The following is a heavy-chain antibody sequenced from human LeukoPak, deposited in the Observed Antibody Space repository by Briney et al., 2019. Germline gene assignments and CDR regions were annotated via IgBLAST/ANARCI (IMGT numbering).Heavy chain of an antibody. CDR3: AKGRTGSCYSSVDY. V-gene: IGHV3-7*03. D-gene: IGHD2-15*01. CDR2: IKQDGSEQ. Sequence: GGSLRLSCAASGFTLSHYWMTWVRQAPGKGLEWVANIKQDGSEQYYVDSVKGRFTISRDNSQNTLYLQMDSLRAEDTALYYCAKGRTGSCYSSVDYWGQGSLVTVSS. CDR1: GFTLSHYW. J-gene: IGHJ4*02.